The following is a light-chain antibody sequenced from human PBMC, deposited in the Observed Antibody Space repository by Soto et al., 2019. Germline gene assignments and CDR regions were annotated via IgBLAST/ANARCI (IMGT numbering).Light chain of an antibody. CDR2: WAS. V-gene: IGKV4-1*01. Sequence: DFVMTQSPDSPAVSLGERATINCKSSHSVLFGSNNYLAWYQQKSGQPPKLLINWASTRESGVPDRFSGSGSGTDFTLTINSLQAEDVAVYYCQRYYGTPLTFGGGTKVEIK. CDR1: HSVLFGSNNY. J-gene: IGKJ4*01. CDR3: QRYYGTPLT.